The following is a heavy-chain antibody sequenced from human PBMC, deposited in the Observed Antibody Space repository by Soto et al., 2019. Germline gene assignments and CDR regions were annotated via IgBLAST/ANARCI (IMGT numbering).Heavy chain of an antibody. D-gene: IGHD3-10*01. CDR3: ASGSDGSGSYYNGTPLDI. CDR2: IIPIFGTA. CDR1: GGTFSSYT. J-gene: IGHJ3*02. Sequence: SVKVSFKASGGTFSSYTISWVRQAPGQGLEWMGGIIPIFGTANYAQKFQGRVTITADESTSTAYMELSSLRSEDTAVYYCASGSDGSGSYYNGTPLDIWGQGTMVTVSS. V-gene: IGHV1-69*13.